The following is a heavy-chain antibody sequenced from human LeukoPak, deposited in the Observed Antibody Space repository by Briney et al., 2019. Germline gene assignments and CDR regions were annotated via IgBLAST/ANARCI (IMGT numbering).Heavy chain of an antibody. V-gene: IGHV4-59*01. CDR1: GGSISSYY. J-gene: IGHJ3*02. CDR3: ARDSRGAFDI. CDR2: IYYSGST. Sequence: PSETLSLTCTVSGGSISSYYWSWIRQPPGKGLEWIGYIYYSGSTNYDPSLKSRVTISVDTSKNQFSLKLSSVTAADTAVYYCARDSRGAFDIWGQGTMVTVSS.